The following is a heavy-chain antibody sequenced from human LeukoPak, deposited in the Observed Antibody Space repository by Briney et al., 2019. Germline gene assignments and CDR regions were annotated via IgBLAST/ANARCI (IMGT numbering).Heavy chain of an antibody. J-gene: IGHJ4*02. CDR1: GGSIGSNAYY. CDR3: SGSGWFEGPFGY. CDR2: MHYSGST. V-gene: IGHV4-39*07. D-gene: IGHD6-19*01. Sequence: SETLSLTCTVSGGSIGSNAYYWGWIRQAPGKGLEWIGSMHYSGSTYYSPSLTGRVTISADTSKNHFSLKLTSVTAADTAIYYCSGSGWFEGPFGYWGQGTLVTVSS.